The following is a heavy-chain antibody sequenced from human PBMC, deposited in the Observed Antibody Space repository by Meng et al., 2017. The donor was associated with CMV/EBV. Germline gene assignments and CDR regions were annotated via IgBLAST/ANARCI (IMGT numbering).Heavy chain of an antibody. J-gene: IGHJ6*02. Sequence: GESLKISCAASGFTFSSYSMNWVRQAPGKGLEWVSSISSSSSYTYYADSVKGRFTISRDNAKNSLYLQMNSLRAEDTAVYYCARDLSHCSSTSCYYYGMDVWGQGTTVTVSS. D-gene: IGHD2-2*01. CDR3: ARDLSHCSSTSCYYYGMDV. CDR2: ISSSSSYT. V-gene: IGHV3-21*01. CDR1: GFTFSSYS.